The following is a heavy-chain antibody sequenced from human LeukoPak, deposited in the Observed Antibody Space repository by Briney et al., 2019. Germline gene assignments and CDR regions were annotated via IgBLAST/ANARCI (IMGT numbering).Heavy chain of an antibody. CDR3: VKDTIFTVDPFDY. V-gene: IGHV3-74*03. D-gene: IGHD3-3*01. Sequence: PGGSLRLSCAASGFTFNSYRMHWVRQAPGKGLVWVSRIILDGTTTTYADSVRGRFIISRDNAKNTLYLEMNSLRAEDTAIYYCVKDTIFTVDPFDYWGQGTLVTVSS. CDR1: GFTFNSYR. J-gene: IGHJ4*02. CDR2: IILDGTTT.